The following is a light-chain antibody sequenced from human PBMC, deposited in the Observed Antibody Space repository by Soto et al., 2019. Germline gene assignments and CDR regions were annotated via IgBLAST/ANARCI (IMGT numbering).Light chain of an antibody. Sequence: QSVLTQPASVSGSPGQSITISCTGTSSDVGGYNFVSWYQQYPGKAPKLIIFEVNNRPSGISSRFSGSKSGNTASLTISGLQAEDEADYFCSSYRSSSTPVCVFGSGTKLTVL. CDR2: EVN. CDR1: SSDVGGYNF. V-gene: IGLV2-14*01. CDR3: SSYRSSSTPVCV. J-gene: IGLJ1*01.